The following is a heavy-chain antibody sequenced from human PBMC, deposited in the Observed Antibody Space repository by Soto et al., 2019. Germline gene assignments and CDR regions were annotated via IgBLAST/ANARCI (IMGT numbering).Heavy chain of an antibody. CDR1: GGSFSGYY. CDR2: INHSGST. D-gene: IGHD2-15*01. CDR3: ARHPRWGRYCRGGSCSRTNNFDY. V-gene: IGHV4-34*01. J-gene: IGHJ4*02. Sequence: QVQLQQWGAGLLKPSETLSLTCAVYGGSFSGYYWSWIRQPPGKGLEWIGEINHSGSTNYNPSLKSRVTISVDTSKNQFSLKLSSVTAADTAVYYCARHPRWGRYCRGGSCSRTNNFDYWGQGTLVTVSS.